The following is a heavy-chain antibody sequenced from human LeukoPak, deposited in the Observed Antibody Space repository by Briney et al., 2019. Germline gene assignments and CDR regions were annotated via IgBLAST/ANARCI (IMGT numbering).Heavy chain of an antibody. V-gene: IGHV3-7*01. CDR2: IKQDGSEK. J-gene: IGHJ4*02. CDR3: ARGVRYSGYDYVKY. Sequence: GGSLRLTCAASGFTFSSYGMHWVRQAPGKGLEWVANIKQDGSEKYYVDSVKGRFTISRDNAKNSLYLQMNSLRAEDTAVYYCARGVRYSGYDYVKYWGQGTLVTVSS. D-gene: IGHD5-12*01. CDR1: GFTFSSYG.